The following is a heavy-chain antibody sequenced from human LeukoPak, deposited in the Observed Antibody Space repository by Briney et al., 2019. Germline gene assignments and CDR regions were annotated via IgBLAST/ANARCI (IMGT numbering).Heavy chain of an antibody. CDR3: PRGPIHLWITTGMDA. CDR1: GFSFGDHA. D-gene: IGHD5-18*01. CDR2: IRSKAYGGTT. V-gene: IGHV3-49*04. J-gene: IGHJ6*02. Sequence: GGSLRLSCTAFGFSFGDHAMSWVRQAPGKGLEWVGFIRSKAYGGTTEYAASVKGRLTISREDSISIAYLQMNSLKTKATPVSFCPRGPIHLWITTGMDAWAQGT.